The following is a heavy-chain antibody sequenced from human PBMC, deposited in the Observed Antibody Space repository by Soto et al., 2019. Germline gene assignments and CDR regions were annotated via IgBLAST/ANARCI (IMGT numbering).Heavy chain of an antibody. Sequence: QLQLQESGSGLAKPSQTVSLTCAVCGGSISSGGYSWSWIREPPGKGLEWIGYIYHSGSTSYNPSLKSRVTTSVDRSKNQFSLKLSSVTAADTAVYYCARAGGLGAVAVDYWGQGTLVTVSS. D-gene: IGHD6-19*01. V-gene: IGHV4-30-2*01. J-gene: IGHJ4*02. CDR1: GGSISSGGYS. CDR3: ARAGGLGAVAVDY. CDR2: IYHSGST.